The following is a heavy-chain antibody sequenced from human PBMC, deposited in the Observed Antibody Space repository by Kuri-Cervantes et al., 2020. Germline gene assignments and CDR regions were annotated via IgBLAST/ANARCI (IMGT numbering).Heavy chain of an antibody. J-gene: IGHJ3*02. CDR3: ASHHIVVVTAISWAESDAFDI. D-gene: IGHD2-21*02. V-gene: IGHV1-69*13. CDR2: IIPIFGTA. CDR1: GYTFTGYY. Sequence: SVKVSCKASGYTFTGYYMHWVRQAPGQGLEWMGGIIPIFGTANYAQKFQGRVTITADESTSTAYMELSGLRSEDTAVYYCASHHIVVVTAISWAESDAFDIWGQGTMVTVSS.